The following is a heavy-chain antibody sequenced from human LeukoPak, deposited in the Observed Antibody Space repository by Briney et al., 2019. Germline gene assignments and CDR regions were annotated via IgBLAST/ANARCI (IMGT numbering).Heavy chain of an antibody. CDR1: GYTFTSYD. CDR2: MNPNCGNT. D-gene: IGHD3-16*02. J-gene: IGHJ5*02. Sequence: ASVKVSCKASGYTFTSYDINWVRQATGQGLEWMGWMNPNCGNTGSAQRFQGRVTMTRDTSISTAYMELSSLTSEDTAVYYCARGPLVRLPSSFDPWGQGTLVTVSS. CDR3: ARGPLVRLPSSFDP. V-gene: IGHV1-8*01.